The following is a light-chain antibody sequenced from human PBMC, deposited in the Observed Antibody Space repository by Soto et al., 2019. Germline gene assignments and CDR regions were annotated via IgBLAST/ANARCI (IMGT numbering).Light chain of an antibody. V-gene: IGKV2-30*02. CDR2: KVS. Sequence: DAVMTQSPLYLPLTLGQPTSISCRSYQSLVHSDGIAYSSWLQKRPGRSPXGLIYKVSNGDSGVPARFSGGGSGNFFAPKISRLDAEYVGVYYCMQALQTSTFGQGTRLEIK. CDR1: QSLVHSDGIAY. J-gene: IGKJ5*01. CDR3: MQALQTST.